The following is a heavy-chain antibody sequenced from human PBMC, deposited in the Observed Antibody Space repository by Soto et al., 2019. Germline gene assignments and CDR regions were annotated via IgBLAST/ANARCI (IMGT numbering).Heavy chain of an antibody. CDR3: AKDIGPPHIAARPLYYYYGMDV. CDR1: GFTFDDYA. D-gene: IGHD6-6*01. V-gene: IGHV3-9*01. Sequence: EVQLVESGGGLVQPGRSLRLSCAASGFTFDDYAMHWVRQAPGKGLEWVSGISWNSGSIGYADSGKGRFTISRDNAKNSLYLQMNSLRAEDTALYYCAKDIGPPHIAARPLYYYYGMDVWGQGTTVTVSS. J-gene: IGHJ6*02. CDR2: ISWNSGSI.